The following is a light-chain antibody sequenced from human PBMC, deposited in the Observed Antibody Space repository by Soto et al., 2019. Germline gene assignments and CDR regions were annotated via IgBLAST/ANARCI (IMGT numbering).Light chain of an antibody. CDR2: EVS. Sequence: QSALTQPPSASGSHGQSVTISCTGTSSDVGGYNDVSWYQQYPGKAPKLMIYEVSKGPSGVPDRFSGSKSGNTASLTVSGLQAEDEADYYCSSYAGSKTFIFGGGTKLTVL. V-gene: IGLV2-8*01. J-gene: IGLJ2*01. CDR3: SSYAGSKTFI. CDR1: SSDVGGYND.